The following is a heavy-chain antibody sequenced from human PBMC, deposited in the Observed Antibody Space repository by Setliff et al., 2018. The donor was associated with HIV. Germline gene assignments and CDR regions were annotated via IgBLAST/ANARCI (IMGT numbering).Heavy chain of an antibody. CDR2: IYYTGTT. CDR1: GDSISSGSDY. Sequence: SETLSLTCTVSGDSISSGSDYWSWIRQHPRKGLEWIGYIYYTGTTYFNPSLKNRLSISVDTSKNQFSLRVTSVTAADSAVYYCARTVRSAYGLDYFDFWGPGTPVTVSS. D-gene: IGHD5-12*01. CDR3: ARTVRSAYGLDYFDF. V-gene: IGHV4-31*03. J-gene: IGHJ4*02.